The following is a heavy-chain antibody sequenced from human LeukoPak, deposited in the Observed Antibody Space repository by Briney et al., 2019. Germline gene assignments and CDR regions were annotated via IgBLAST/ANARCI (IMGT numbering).Heavy chain of an antibody. CDR3: ARRGSMVAAKGGFWFDP. D-gene: IGHD2-15*01. J-gene: IGHJ5*02. CDR2: ISAYNGNT. CDR1: GYTFTSYG. Sequence: ASVKVSCKASGYTFTSYGISWVRQAPGQGLEWMGWISAYNGNTNYAQKLQGRVTMTTDTSTSTAYMELRSLRSDDTAVYYCARRGSMVAAKGGFWFDPWGQGTLVTVSS. V-gene: IGHV1-18*01.